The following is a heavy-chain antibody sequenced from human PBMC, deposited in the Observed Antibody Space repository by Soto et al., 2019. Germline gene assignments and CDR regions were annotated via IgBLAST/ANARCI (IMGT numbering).Heavy chain of an antibody. J-gene: IGHJ4*02. Sequence: SETLSLTCAVSGGSISSSNWWSWVRQPPGKGLEWIGEIYHSGSTNYNPSLKSRVTISVDKSKNQFSLKLSSVTAADTAVYYCARSPHHPCDHLYHVDYWGQGTPVTVSS. CDR1: GGSISSSNW. CDR2: IYHSGST. V-gene: IGHV4-4*02. CDR3: ARSPHHPCDHLYHVDY. D-gene: IGHD2-2*02.